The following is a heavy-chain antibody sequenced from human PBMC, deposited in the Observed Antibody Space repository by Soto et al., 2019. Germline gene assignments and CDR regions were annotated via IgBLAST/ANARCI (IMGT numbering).Heavy chain of an antibody. CDR1: GFTSSSYA. V-gene: IGHV3-23*01. Sequence: EVQLLESGGGLVQPGGSLRLSCAASGFTSSSYAMSWVRQAPGKGLEWVSAISGSGGSTYYADYVKGRFTISRDNSKNTLYLQMNSLRAEDTAVYYCAKDVLLWFGELSGMDVWGQGTTVTVSS. J-gene: IGHJ6*02. D-gene: IGHD3-10*01. CDR3: AKDVLLWFGELSGMDV. CDR2: ISGSGGST.